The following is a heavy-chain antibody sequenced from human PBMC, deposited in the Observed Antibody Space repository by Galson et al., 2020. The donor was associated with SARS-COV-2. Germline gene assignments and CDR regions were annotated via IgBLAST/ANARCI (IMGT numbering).Heavy chain of an antibody. J-gene: IGHJ6*02. CDR1: GFTFDDYG. V-gene: IGHV3-20*01. Sequence: GGSLRLSCAASGFTFDDYGMSWVRQAPGKGLEWVSDINWNGGSTNYADSVRGRFTISRDNAKNSLYLQMSSLRAEDTALYHCARDDLAARPGEPAYYYYYGMDVWGQGTTVTVSS. CDR3: ARDDLAARPGEPAYYYYYGMDV. CDR2: INWNGGST. D-gene: IGHD6-6*01.